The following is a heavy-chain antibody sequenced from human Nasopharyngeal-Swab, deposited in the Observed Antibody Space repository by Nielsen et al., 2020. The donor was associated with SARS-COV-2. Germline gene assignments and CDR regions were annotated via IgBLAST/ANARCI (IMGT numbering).Heavy chain of an antibody. CDR3: ARDLYGSGSYNFGAFDI. V-gene: IGHV1-69*13. D-gene: IGHD3-10*01. Sequence: SVQVSCKASGGTFSSYAISWVRQAPGQGLEWMGGIFPIFGTSNYAQKFQGRVTITADESTSTAYMELSSLRSEDTAVYYCARDLYGSGSYNFGAFDIWGQGTMVTVSS. CDR2: IFPIFGTS. J-gene: IGHJ3*02. CDR1: GGTFSSYA.